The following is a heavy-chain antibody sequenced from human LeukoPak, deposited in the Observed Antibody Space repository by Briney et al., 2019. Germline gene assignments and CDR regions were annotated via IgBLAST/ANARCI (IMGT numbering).Heavy chain of an antibody. CDR3: ARVVPRYCSGGSCYSDYYYGMDV. CDR1: GFTFSNYM. CDR2: IKSDGITI. V-gene: IGHV3-74*01. D-gene: IGHD2-15*01. Sequence: GGSLRLSCAASGFTFSNYMMHWVRQAPGKGLVWVSRIKSDGITITYADSVKGRFTISRDNAKNTLYLQMNSLRAEDAAVYYCARVVPRYCSGGSCYSDYYYGMDVWDQGTTVTVSS. J-gene: IGHJ6*02.